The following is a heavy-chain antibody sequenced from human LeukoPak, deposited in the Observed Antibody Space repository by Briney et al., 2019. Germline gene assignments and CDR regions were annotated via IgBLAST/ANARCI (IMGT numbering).Heavy chain of an antibody. D-gene: IGHD6-13*01. CDR2: IRYDGSNK. V-gene: IGHV3-30*02. CDR3: AKIRTGYSSSWYQPIDY. Sequence: PGGSLRLSCAASGFTFSSYGMHWVRQAPGKGLEWVAFIRYDGSNKYYADSVKGRFTISRDNSKNTLYLQMNSLRAEDTAVYYCAKIRTGYSSSWYQPIDYWGQGTLVTVSS. CDR1: GFTFSSYG. J-gene: IGHJ4*02.